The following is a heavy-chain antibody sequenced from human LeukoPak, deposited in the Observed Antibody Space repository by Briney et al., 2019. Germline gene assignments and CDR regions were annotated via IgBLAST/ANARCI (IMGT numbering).Heavy chain of an antibody. V-gene: IGHV1-18*01. CDR2: ISTYNGKT. J-gene: IGHJ5*02. D-gene: IGHD1-1*01. Sequence: ASVKVSCKASGYTFTRYGITWVRQAPGQGLEWMGWISTYNGKTNYAQKVQDRDTVTTDTSTSTVYMELRSLRSDDTALYFCARDFSNFSYGTWFDPWGQGTLVTVSS. CDR3: ARDFSNFSYGTWFDP. CDR1: GYTFTRYG.